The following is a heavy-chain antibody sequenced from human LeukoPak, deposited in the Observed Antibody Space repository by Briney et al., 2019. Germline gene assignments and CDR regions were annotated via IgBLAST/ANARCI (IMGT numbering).Heavy chain of an antibody. Sequence: TGGSLRLSCAASGFTFSSYAMSWVRQAPGKGLEWVSSIGGTSGSTYYADSVKGRFTISRDNSKNTLYLQMNSLRAEDTAVYYCARDRVLRFLEWLSGGGLYYYYGMDVWGQGTTVTVSS. J-gene: IGHJ6*02. CDR3: ARDRVLRFLEWLSGGGLYYYYGMDV. V-gene: IGHV3-23*01. D-gene: IGHD3-3*01. CDR1: GFTFSSYA. CDR2: IGGTSGST.